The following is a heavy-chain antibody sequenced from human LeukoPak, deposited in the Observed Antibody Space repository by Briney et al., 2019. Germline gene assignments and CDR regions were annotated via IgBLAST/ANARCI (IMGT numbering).Heavy chain of an antibody. D-gene: IGHD5-18*01. CDR1: GFTFSSYG. Sequence: PGGSLRLSCAASGFTFSSYGMHWVRQAPGKGLEGVAFIRYDGSNKYYADSVKGRFTISRDNSKNTLYLQMNSLRAEDTAVYYCAKDLVDTAIDYWGQGTLVTVSS. CDR2: IRYDGSNK. V-gene: IGHV3-30*02. J-gene: IGHJ4*02. CDR3: AKDLVDTAIDY.